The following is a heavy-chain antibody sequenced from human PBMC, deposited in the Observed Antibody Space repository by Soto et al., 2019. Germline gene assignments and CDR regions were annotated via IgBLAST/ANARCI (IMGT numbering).Heavy chain of an antibody. CDR2: IGGGGVTK. Sequence: EEQLLESGGGLVQPGGSLIVSCAASGFIFRNHAMTWVRQAPGKGLEWVSTIGGGGVTKYYADSVKGRFTISRDNSKSTVFLQMNSLRAKDTALYYCAKDGHIWNFYYHMDVWGKGTAVTVSS. CDR3: AKDGHIWNFYYHMDV. D-gene: IGHD3-3*02. CDR1: GFIFRNHA. J-gene: IGHJ6*03. V-gene: IGHV3-23*01.